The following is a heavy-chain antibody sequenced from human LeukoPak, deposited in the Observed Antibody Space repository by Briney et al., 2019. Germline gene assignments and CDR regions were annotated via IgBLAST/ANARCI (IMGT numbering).Heavy chain of an antibody. CDR3: ARDLSDYYDSWANDAFDI. V-gene: IGHV1-18*01. CDR2: ISAYNGNT. J-gene: IGHJ3*02. CDR1: GYTFTSYG. D-gene: IGHD3-22*01. Sequence: ASVKVSCKASGYTFTSYGTSWVRQATGQGLEWMGWISAYNGNTNYAQKLQGRVTMTTDTSTSTAYMELRSLRSDDTAVYYCARDLSDYYDSWANDAFDIWGQGTMVTVSS.